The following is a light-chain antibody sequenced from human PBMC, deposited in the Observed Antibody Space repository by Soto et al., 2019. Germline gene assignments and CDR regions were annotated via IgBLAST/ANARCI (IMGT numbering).Light chain of an antibody. J-gene: IGKJ4*01. CDR3: QQYGGSPGT. V-gene: IGKV3-20*01. CDR2: GAS. Sequence: EIVLTQSPGTLSLSPGERATLSCRASQSVSNYLAWYQQKPGQAPRLLIYGASRRATVIPDRFSGSGSGTDFTLTISSLEPEDVEVYDCQQYGGSPGTFGEGTNVDIK. CDR1: QSVSNY.